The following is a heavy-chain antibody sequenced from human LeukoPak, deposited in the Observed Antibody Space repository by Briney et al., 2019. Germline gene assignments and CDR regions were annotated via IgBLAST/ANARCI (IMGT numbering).Heavy chain of an antibody. J-gene: IGHJ4*02. V-gene: IGHV4-34*01. CDR3: ARRRDWFRGVIDY. CDR2: INHSGST. Sequence: SESLSLTCAVYGESFSGYYWSWIRKPPGKGLEWIGEINHSGSTNYNPSLKSRVTISVDTSKNQFSLKLSSVTAADTAVYYCARRRDWFRGVIDYWGQGTLVTVSS. CDR1: GESFSGYY. D-gene: IGHD3-10*01.